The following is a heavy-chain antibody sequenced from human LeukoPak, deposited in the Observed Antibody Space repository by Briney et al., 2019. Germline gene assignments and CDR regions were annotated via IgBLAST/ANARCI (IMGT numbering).Heavy chain of an antibody. CDR3: AKDATSSGVNYFDY. CDR1: GFTFSNAW. Sequence: GGSLRLSCAASGFTFSNAWMSWVRQAPGKGLEWVGRIKSKTDGGTTDYAAPVKGRFTISRDDSKNTLYLQMNSLKTEDTAVYYCAKDATSSGVNYFDYWGQGALVTVSS. V-gene: IGHV3-15*01. D-gene: IGHD3-3*01. J-gene: IGHJ4*02. CDR2: IKSKTDGGTT.